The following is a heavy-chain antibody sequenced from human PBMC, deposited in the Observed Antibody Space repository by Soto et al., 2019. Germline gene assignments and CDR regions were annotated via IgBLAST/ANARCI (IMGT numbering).Heavy chain of an antibody. CDR1: GGTFSNYA. V-gene: IGHV1-69*18. Sequence: QVHLVQSGAEVKKPGSSVKVSCKASGGTFSNYAISWVRQAPGQGLEWMGRIIPIFGTANYAQKFQGRVTVTAEESTSTAYMELSSLRSEDTAVYYCARDHSSSTPLDYYYGMDVWGQGTTVTVSS. D-gene: IGHD6-6*01. CDR3: ARDHSSSTPLDYYYGMDV. J-gene: IGHJ6*02. CDR2: IIPIFGTA.